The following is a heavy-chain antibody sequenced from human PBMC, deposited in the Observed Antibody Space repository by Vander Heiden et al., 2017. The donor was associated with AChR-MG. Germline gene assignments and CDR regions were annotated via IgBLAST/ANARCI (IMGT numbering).Heavy chain of an antibody. D-gene: IGHD3-10*01. CDR1: GFPFSSYW. Sequence: EVQLVESGGGLVQPGGSLSLSCAASGFPFSSYWMHWVRQAAGKGLVWVSRINSDGSSTSYADSVKGRFTISRDNAKNTLYLQMNSLRAEDTAVYYCARNELLWFDAFDIWGQGTMVTVSS. CDR2: INSDGSST. V-gene: IGHV3-74*01. CDR3: ARNELLWFDAFDI. J-gene: IGHJ3*02.